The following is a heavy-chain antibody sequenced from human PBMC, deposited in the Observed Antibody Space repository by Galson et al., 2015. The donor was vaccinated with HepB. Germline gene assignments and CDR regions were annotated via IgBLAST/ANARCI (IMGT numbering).Heavy chain of an antibody. CDR3: ARGKSGSFKLYYFDY. J-gene: IGHJ4*02. CDR1: GFTFSSYG. D-gene: IGHD1-26*01. Sequence: SLRLSCAASGFTFSSYGMHWVRQAPGKGLEWVAVIWYDGSNKYYADSVKGRFTISRDNSKNTLYLQMNSLRAEDTAVYYCARGKSGSFKLYYFDYWGQGTLVTVSS. CDR2: IWYDGSNK. V-gene: IGHV3-33*01.